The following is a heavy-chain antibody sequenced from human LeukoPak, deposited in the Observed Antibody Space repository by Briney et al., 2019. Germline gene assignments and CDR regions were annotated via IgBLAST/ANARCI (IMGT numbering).Heavy chain of an antibody. V-gene: IGHV4-59*12. CDR1: GGSISSYY. J-gene: IGHJ4*02. CDR2: IYYSGST. Sequence: SETLSLTCTVSGGSISSYYWSWIRQPPGKGLEWIGYIYYSGSTNYNPSLKSRVTISVDTSKNQFSLKLSSVTAADTAVYYCARDRGMAWIDYWGQGTLVTVSS. D-gene: IGHD5-24*01. CDR3: ARDRGMAWIDY.